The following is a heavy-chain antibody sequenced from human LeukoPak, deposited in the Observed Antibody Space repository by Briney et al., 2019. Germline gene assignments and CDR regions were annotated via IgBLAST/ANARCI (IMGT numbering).Heavy chain of an antibody. CDR2: IYTSGST. Sequence: SETLSLTCTVSGGSISSGSYYWSWIRQPAGKGLEWIGRIYTSGSTNYNPSLKSRVTISVDTSKNQFSLKLSSATAADTAVYYCARMGIADDYWGQGTLVTVSS. J-gene: IGHJ4*02. D-gene: IGHD6-13*01. CDR1: GGSISSGSYY. CDR3: ARMGIADDY. V-gene: IGHV4-61*02.